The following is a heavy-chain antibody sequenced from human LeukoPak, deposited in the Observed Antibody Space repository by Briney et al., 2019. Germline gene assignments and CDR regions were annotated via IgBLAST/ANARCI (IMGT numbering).Heavy chain of an antibody. CDR1: GFTFSTYA. J-gene: IGHJ4*02. Sequence: GGSLRLSCAASGFTFSTYAMSWVRQAPGKGLEWVSLISGSGGSTYYADSVKGRFTISRDNGKNTLPLQMNSLRAEDTALYYCAKERLTTTTFDSWGRGTLVTVSS. D-gene: IGHD4-11*01. CDR3: AKERLTTTTFDS. CDR2: ISGSGGST. V-gene: IGHV3-23*01.